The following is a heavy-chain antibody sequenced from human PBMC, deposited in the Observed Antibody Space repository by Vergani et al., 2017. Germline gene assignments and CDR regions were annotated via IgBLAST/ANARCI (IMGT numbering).Heavy chain of an antibody. J-gene: IGHJ5*02. V-gene: IGHV1-69*12. Sequence: QVQLVQSGAEVKKPGSSVKVSCKASGGTFSSYAISWVRQAPGQGLEWMGGSNPSFGTANYAQKFQGRVTFTADESTSTAYMELSSLRSEDTAVYYCAGDRAQLPQRSWFDPWGQGTLVTVSS. D-gene: IGHD2-2*01. CDR1: GGTFSSYA. CDR2: SNPSFGTA. CDR3: AGDRAQLPQRSWFDP.